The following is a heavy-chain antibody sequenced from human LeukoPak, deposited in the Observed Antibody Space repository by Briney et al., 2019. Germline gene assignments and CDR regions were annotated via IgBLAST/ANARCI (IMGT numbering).Heavy chain of an antibody. D-gene: IGHD2-15*01. J-gene: IGHJ5*02. CDR2: INSDGSST. CDR3: ASRGLYCSGGSCYRNWFDP. V-gene: IGHV3-74*01. Sequence: QSGGSLRLSCAASGFTFSSYWMHWVRQAPGKGLVWVSRINSDGSSTSYADSVKGRFTISRDNAKNTLYLQMNSLRAEDTAVYYCASRGLYCSGGSCYRNWFDPWGQGTPVTVSS. CDR1: GFTFSSYW.